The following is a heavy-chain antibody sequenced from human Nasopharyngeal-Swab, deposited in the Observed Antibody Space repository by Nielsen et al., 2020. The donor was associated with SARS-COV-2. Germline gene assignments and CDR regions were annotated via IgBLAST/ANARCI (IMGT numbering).Heavy chain of an antibody. J-gene: IGHJ6*02. CDR3: ARDSELELRLRYYYYYGMDV. CDR1: GFTFSGSA. V-gene: IGHV3-73*01. CDR2: IRDKANSYAT. D-gene: IGHD1-7*01. Sequence: GESLKISCAASGFTFSGSAMHWVRQASGKGLEWVGRIRDKANSYATAYAASVKGRFTISRDDSKNTAYLQMNSLGAEDTAVYYCARDSELELRLRYYYYYGMDVWGQGTTVTVSS.